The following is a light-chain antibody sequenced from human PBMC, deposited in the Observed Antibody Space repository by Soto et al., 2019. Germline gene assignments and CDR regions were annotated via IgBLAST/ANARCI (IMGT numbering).Light chain of an antibody. CDR1: QGISNY. V-gene: IGKV1-27*01. J-gene: IGKJ1*01. CDR3: QKYESAPWT. Sequence: DIQMTQSPSSLSASVRDRVTITCRASQGISNYLAWYQQKPGKVPKLLIYAASTLQSGVPSRFSGSGSGTDFTLTIRSLQPEDVAAYYCQKYESAPWTFGQGTKVEIK. CDR2: AAS.